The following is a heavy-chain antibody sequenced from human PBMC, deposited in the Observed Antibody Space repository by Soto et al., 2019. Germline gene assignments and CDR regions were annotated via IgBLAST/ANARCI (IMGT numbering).Heavy chain of an antibody. Sequence: SVKVSCKASVPTFSSDTISGLRQAPDQRLEWMGRIIPILGIANYAQKFQGRVTITADKSTSTAYMELSSLRSEDTAVYYCARSRDYSNYYYYYYMDVWGKGTTVTVSS. CDR1: VPTFSSDT. J-gene: IGHJ6*03. CDR3: ARSRDYSNYYYYYYMDV. CDR2: IIPILGIA. V-gene: IGHV1-69*02. D-gene: IGHD4-4*01.